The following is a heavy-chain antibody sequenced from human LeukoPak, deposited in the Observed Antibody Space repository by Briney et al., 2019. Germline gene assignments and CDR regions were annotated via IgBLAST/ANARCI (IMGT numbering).Heavy chain of an antibody. J-gene: IGHJ4*02. CDR3: ARGQGDFWSGYLYYFDY. CDR2: IYYSGST. CDR1: GGSISSYY. D-gene: IGHD3-3*01. Sequence: PSETLSLTCTVSGGSISSYYWSWIRQPPGKGLEWIGYIYYSGSTNYNPSLKSRVTISVDTSKNQFSLKLSSVTAADTAVYYCARGQGDFWSGYLYYFDYWGQGTLVTVSS. V-gene: IGHV4-59*01.